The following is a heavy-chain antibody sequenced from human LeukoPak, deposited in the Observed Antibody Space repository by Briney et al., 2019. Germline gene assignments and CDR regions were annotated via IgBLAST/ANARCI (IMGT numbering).Heavy chain of an antibody. D-gene: IGHD4-23*01. V-gene: IGHV4-34*01. CDR3: ARTTVVNWFDP. J-gene: IGHJ5*02. CDR1: GFTFSGFA. CDR2: INHTGST. Sequence: GSLRLSCAASGFTFSGFAMSWVRRPPGKGLEWIGEINHTGSTNYNPSLKSRVTISVDTSTNQFSLKLSSVTAADTAVYYCARTTVVNWFDPWGQGTLVTVSS.